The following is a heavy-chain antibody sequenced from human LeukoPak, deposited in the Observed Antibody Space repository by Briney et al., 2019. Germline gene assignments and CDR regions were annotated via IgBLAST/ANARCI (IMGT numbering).Heavy chain of an antibody. Sequence: GGSLRLSCAASGFTFSSYAMHWVRQAPGKGLEWVAVISYDANDKYYADSVKGRFTMSRDNAKNSLYLQMNSLRAEDTAVYYCARVDRTVTTYLDDYWGQGTLVTVSS. J-gene: IGHJ4*02. CDR1: GFTFSSYA. CDR2: ISYDANDK. D-gene: IGHD4-17*01. V-gene: IGHV3-30*04. CDR3: ARVDRTVTTYLDDY.